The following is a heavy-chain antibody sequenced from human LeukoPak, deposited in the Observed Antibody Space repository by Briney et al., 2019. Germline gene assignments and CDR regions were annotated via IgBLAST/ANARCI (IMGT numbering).Heavy chain of an antibody. J-gene: IGHJ4*02. CDR2: INPSAGST. CDR3: ASSATV. V-gene: IGHV1-46*01. CDR1: GYIFTSYY. Sequence: ASVKVSCKASGYIFTSYYMHWVRQAPGQGLEWMGIINPSAGSTSYTQKFQGRVTMTRDTSTSTVYMELSRLRSDDTAVYYCASSATVWGQGTLVTVSS. D-gene: IGHD5-18*01.